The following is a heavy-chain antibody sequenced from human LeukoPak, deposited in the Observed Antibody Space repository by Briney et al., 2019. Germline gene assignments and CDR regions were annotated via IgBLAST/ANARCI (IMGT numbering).Heavy chain of an antibody. D-gene: IGHD3-22*01. V-gene: IGHV4-34*01. J-gene: IGHJ3*01. Sequence: PSETLSLTCAVYGGSFSGYYWSWIRQPPGKGLEWIGEIDHSGTTNYNPSLKSRVTISLDTSKNQFSLILSSVTAADTPVYYCAKAPYLSSGSWGQGTMVTVSS. CDR2: IDHSGTT. CDR3: AKAPYLSSGS. CDR1: GGSFSGYY.